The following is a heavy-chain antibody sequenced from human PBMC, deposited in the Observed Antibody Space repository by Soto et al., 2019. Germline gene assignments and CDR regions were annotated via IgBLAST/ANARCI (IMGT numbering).Heavy chain of an antibody. V-gene: IGHV3-33*01. CDR2: IWYDGSNK. D-gene: IGHD3-22*01. J-gene: IGHJ4*02. CDR1: GLTFSSYG. CDR3: ARDRYYYDSSGYYRYHFDY. Sequence: GGPLRLSWAAVGLTFSSYGIHGFRKAPGKGLEWVAVIWYDGSNKYYADSVKGRFTISRDNSKNTLYLQMNSLRAEDTAVYYCARDRYYYDSSGYYRYHFDYWGQGTLVTVPS.